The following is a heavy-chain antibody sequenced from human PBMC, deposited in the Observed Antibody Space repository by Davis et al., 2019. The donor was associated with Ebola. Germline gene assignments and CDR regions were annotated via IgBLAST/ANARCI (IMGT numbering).Heavy chain of an antibody. Sequence: SETLSLTCAVYGGSFSGYYLRCIRQPPGKGLEWIGEINHSGSTNYSPSLKSRVTVSVDTSKNQFSLRLSSVTAADTAVYYCARGQLTSNIVVVTASHFDYWGQGNLVTVSS. J-gene: IGHJ4*02. CDR1: GGSFSGYY. D-gene: IGHD2-21*02. CDR3: ARGQLTSNIVVVTASHFDY. CDR2: INHSGST. V-gene: IGHV4-34*01.